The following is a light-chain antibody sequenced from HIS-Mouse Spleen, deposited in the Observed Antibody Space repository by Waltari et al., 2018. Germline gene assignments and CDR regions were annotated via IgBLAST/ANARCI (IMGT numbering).Light chain of an antibody. V-gene: IGLV2-14*03. Sequence: QSALTQPASVSGSPGQSITISCTGTSSDVGGYNYVSCYHQHPGKAPKLMIYDVSNRPSGVSNRFSGSKSGNTASLTISGLQAEDEADYYCSSYTSSSTPYVFGTGTKVTVL. CDR1: SSDVGGYNY. CDR2: DVS. J-gene: IGLJ1*01. CDR3: SSYTSSSTPYV.